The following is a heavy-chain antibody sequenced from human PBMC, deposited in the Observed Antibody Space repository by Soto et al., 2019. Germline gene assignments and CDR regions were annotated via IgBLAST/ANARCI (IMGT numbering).Heavy chain of an antibody. D-gene: IGHD6-6*01. CDR2: IYYSGST. Sequence: SETLSLTCTVSGGSISSSSYYWGWIRQPPGKGLEWIGSIYYSGSTYYNPSLKSRVTISVDTSKNQFSLKLSSVTAADTAVYYCARADEEFVPNWFAPWGQGTLVTVSS. V-gene: IGHV4-39*01. J-gene: IGHJ5*02. CDR3: ARADEEFVPNWFAP. CDR1: GGSISSSSYY.